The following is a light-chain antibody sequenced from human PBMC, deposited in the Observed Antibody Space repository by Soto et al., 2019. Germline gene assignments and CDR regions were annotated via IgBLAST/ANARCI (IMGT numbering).Light chain of an antibody. Sequence: EIVVTQSPGALSLYPRDRATLSCMASQSVDSTYLAWYQQKPDQSPRLLIFATAARAAGIPDRFSGSGSGTDFTLTISRLEPDDVAVYYCQQYDTSPPMYPFGQGTKV. CDR3: QQYDTSPPMYP. CDR1: QSVDSTY. V-gene: IGKV3-20*01. J-gene: IGKJ2*01. CDR2: ATA.